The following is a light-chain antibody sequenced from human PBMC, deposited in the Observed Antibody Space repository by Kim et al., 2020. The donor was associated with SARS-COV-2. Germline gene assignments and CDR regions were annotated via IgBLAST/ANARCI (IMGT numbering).Light chain of an antibody. CDR2: DVS. CDR1: NSDIGGHKR. V-gene: IGLV2-11*01. Sequence: QSALTQPRSVSGSPGQSVTISCTGTNSDIGGHKRVSWYQQHPVKAPKLVIFDVSERPSGVPDRFSGSKSGNTASLTISGLLAEDEADYFCCSYAGSHTSPGWVFGGGTQLTVL. CDR3: CSYAGSHTSPGWV. J-gene: IGLJ3*02.